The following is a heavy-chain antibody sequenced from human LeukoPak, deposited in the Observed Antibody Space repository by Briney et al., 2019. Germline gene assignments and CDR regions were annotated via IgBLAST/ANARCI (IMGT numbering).Heavy chain of an antibody. J-gene: IGHJ4*02. Sequence: PSETLSLTCAVSGGSISSGGYSWSWIRQPPGKGLEWIGYIYHSGSTYYNPSLKSRVTISVDRSKNQFSLKLSSVTAADTAVYYCARERYSSSSTIDYWGQGTLVTVSS. CDR2: IYHSGST. CDR3: ARERYSSSSTIDY. D-gene: IGHD6-6*01. CDR1: GGSISSGGYS. V-gene: IGHV4-30-2*01.